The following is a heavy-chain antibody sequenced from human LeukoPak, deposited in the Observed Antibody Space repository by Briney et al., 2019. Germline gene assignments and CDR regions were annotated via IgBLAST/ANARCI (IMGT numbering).Heavy chain of an antibody. V-gene: IGHV3-21*01. CDR1: GFTFSSYS. D-gene: IGHD2-2*01. Sequence: GGSLRLSCAASGFTFSSYSMNWVRQAPGKGLEWVSSISSSSSYIYYADSVKGRFTISRDNAKNSLYLQMNSLRAEDTAVYYCARGRGLSIVVVPAALAHFDYWGQGTLVTVSS. J-gene: IGHJ4*02. CDR3: ARGRGLSIVVVPAALAHFDY. CDR2: ISSSSSYI.